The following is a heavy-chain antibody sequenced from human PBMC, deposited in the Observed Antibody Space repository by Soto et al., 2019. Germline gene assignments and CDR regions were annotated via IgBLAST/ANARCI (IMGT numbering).Heavy chain of an antibody. CDR3: ARGNSLLDY. V-gene: IGHV4-61*08. Sequence: TRSVADGSISRGDQYRSWIRQPPGKGLEWIGYIYYSGSTNYNPSLKSRVTTSVDTSKNQFSLKLSSVTAADTAVYYCARGNSLLDYWGQGTLVTVSS. CDR2: IYYSGST. J-gene: IGHJ4*02. CDR1: DGSISRGDQY. D-gene: IGHD5-18*01.